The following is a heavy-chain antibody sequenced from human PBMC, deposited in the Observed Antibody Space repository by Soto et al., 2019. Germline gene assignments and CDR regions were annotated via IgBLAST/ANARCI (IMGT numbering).Heavy chain of an antibody. CDR1: GGSVSSGSYY. CDR2: IYYSGST. CDR3: ARETTYYDSSGYYSNWFDP. D-gene: IGHD3-22*01. J-gene: IGHJ5*02. Sequence: QVQLQESGPGLVKPSETLSLTCTVSGGSVSSGSYYWSWIRQPPGKGLEWIGYIYYSGSTYYNPSLKSRVTISVDTSKNQFSLKLSSVTAADTAVYYCARETTYYDSSGYYSNWFDPWGQGTLVTVSS. V-gene: IGHV4-61*01.